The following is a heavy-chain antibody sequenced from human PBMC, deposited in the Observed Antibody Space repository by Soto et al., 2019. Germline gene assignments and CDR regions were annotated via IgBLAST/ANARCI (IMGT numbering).Heavy chain of an antibody. CDR2: IWYDGSNK. J-gene: IGHJ6*02. D-gene: IGHD6-19*01. CDR3: ARSLAVAANYYYGMDV. V-gene: IGHV3-33*01. Sequence: QVQLVESGGGVVQPGRSLRLSCAASGFTFSSYGMHCVRQAPGKGLEWVAVIWYDGSNKYYADSVKGRFTISRDNSKNTLYLQMNSLRAEDTAVYYCARSLAVAANYYYGMDVWGQGTTVTVSS. CDR1: GFTFSSYG.